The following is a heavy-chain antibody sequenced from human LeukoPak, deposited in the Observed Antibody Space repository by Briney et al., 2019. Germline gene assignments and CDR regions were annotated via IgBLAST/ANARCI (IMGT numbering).Heavy chain of an antibody. Sequence: PGGSLRLSCAASAFTFSSYAMSWVRQAPGKGVEWVSGISGSGGTTYYADSVKGRFTISRDNSKNTLYVQMNSLRAEDTAVYYCAKVRGSGWFDTFDIWGQGTMVTVSS. J-gene: IGHJ3*02. V-gene: IGHV3-23*01. CDR2: ISGSGGTT. CDR1: AFTFSSYA. CDR3: AKVRGSGWFDTFDI. D-gene: IGHD6-19*01.